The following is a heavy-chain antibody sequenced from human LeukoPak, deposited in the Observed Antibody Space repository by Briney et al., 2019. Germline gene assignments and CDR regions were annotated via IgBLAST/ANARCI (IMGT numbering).Heavy chain of an antibody. V-gene: IGHV4-30-2*01. D-gene: IGHD2-21*02. CDR3: ARARLGGDYILFDP. J-gene: IGHJ5*02. Sequence: SQTLSLTCTVSGGSVSSGGYSWNWIRQPPGKGLEWNGYIYRSGSTYYTPSLESRVTISVDTSKNQFSLKLNFVTAADTAVYYCARARLGGDYILFDPWGQGTLVTVSS. CDR2: IYRSGST. CDR1: GGSVSSGGYS.